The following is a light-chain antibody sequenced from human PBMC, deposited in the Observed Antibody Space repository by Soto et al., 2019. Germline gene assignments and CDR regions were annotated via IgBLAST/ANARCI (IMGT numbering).Light chain of an antibody. V-gene: IGLV2-23*01. J-gene: IGLJ1*01. CDR3: CSFARSTTFYV. CDR1: SSDGGSSNL. CDR2: EGD. Sequence: QSALTQPASVSGSPGQSITISCSGTSSDGGSSNLVSWYQQHPGKAPKLIIFEGDRRPSGVSGRFSGSKSGNTASLTISGLQAVDEADYYCCSFARSTTFYVFGTGTKVTVL.